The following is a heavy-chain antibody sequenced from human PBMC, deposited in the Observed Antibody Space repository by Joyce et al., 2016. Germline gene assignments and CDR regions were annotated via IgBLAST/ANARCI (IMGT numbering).Heavy chain of an antibody. Sequence: EVQLVESGGGLVKPGGSLRLSCVTSGLIFNNAWMSWVRQAQGKGLEWVGRIKSKSDGQTTDYAAPVKGRFTISRDDSKNTLYLQMNSLKTEDTAVYYCTTLNYDYDNSGYFDYWGQGNLVTVSS. CDR2: IKSKSDGQTT. V-gene: IGHV3-15*01. CDR3: TTLNYDYDNSGYFDY. J-gene: IGHJ4*02. D-gene: IGHD3-22*01. CDR1: GLIFNNAW.